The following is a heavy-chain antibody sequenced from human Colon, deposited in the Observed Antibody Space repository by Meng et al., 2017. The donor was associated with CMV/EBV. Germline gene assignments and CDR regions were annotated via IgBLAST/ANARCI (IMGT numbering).Heavy chain of an antibody. CDR2: ISGYNANT. Sequence: ASVKVSCKASGYTFTSYGISWVRQAPGQGLEWLGWISGYNANTDYAQSVQGRVTMTTDTSTNTVYMELRSLRSDDTAIYYCARDEFRGSYGMDLWGQGTTVTVSS. V-gene: IGHV1-18*01. CDR3: ARDEFRGSYGMDL. J-gene: IGHJ6*02. CDR1: GYTFTSYG.